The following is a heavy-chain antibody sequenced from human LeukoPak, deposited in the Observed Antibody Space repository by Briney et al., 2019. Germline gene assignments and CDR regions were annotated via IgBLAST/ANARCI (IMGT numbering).Heavy chain of an antibody. D-gene: IGHD3-22*01. CDR3: ARGHYYYDSSGYGSERNWFDP. Sequence: SETLSPTCAVDGGSFSGHYWSWIRQPPGKGLEWIGEINHSGSTNYNPSLKSRVTISVDTSKKQFSLKLSSVTAADTAVYYCARGHYYYDSSGYGSERNWFDPWGQGTPVTVSS. CDR2: INHSGST. CDR1: GGSFSGHY. J-gene: IGHJ5*02. V-gene: IGHV4-34*01.